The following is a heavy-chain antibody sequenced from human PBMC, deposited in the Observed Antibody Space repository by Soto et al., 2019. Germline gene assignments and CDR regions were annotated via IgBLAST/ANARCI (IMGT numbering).Heavy chain of an antibody. J-gene: IGHJ4*02. CDR2: RFYRGST. Sequence: SETLSLTCTVSGGSISSDGYYWSWIRQHPGKGLEWIGYRFYRGSTYYSPSLKSRVTISVDTSKNQFSLKLSSVTAADTAVFYCARLIHCKTTSCYFDYWGQGTLVTVSS. V-gene: IGHV4-31*03. CDR3: ARLIHCKTTSCYFDY. CDR1: GGSISSDGYY. D-gene: IGHD2-2*01.